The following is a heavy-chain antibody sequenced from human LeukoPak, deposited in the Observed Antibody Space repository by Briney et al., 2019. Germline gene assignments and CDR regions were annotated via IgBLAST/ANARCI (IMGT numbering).Heavy chain of an antibody. Sequence: AGGSLRLSCATSGFTFNGSALHWVRQASGQGLEWVGRIRSKAHRYATAYAASVKGRFTVSRDDSKNMAYLQMNGLKTEDTAIYYCTRRHYGDYVVDNWGQGTLVTVSS. CDR3: TRRHYGDYVVDN. D-gene: IGHD4-17*01. J-gene: IGHJ4*02. CDR1: GFTFNGSA. CDR2: IRSKAHRYAT. V-gene: IGHV3-73*01.